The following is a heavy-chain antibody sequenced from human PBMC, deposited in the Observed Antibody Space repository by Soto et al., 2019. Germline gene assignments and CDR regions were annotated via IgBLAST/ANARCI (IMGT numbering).Heavy chain of an antibody. CDR1: GFTFSSYG. D-gene: IGHD3-10*01. CDR2: ISYDGSNK. V-gene: IGHV3-30*18. CDR3: AKAITMVRGVKDAFDI. Sequence: QVQLVESGGGVVQSGRSLRLSCAASGFTFSSYGMHWVRQAPGKGLEWVAVISYDGSNKYYADSVKGRFTISRDNSKNTLYLQMNSLRAEDTAVYYCAKAITMVRGVKDAFDIWGQGTMVTVSS. J-gene: IGHJ3*02.